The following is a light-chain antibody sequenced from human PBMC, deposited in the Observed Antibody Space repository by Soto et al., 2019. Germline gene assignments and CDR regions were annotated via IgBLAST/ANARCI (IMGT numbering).Light chain of an antibody. V-gene: IGLV2-14*01. CDR2: EVS. CDR3: SSYSSITTLL. Sequence: QSALTQPASVSGSPGQSITISCTGTSSDVGGSRYVSWYQHHPDKAPKLMIYEVSNRPSGVSNRFSASKSGNTASLTISGLQAEDEADYYCSSYSSITTLLFGGGTKLTAL. J-gene: IGLJ2*01. CDR1: SSDVGGSRY.